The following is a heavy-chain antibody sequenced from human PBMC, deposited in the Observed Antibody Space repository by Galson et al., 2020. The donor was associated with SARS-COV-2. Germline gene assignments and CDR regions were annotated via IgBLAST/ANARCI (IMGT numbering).Heavy chain of an antibody. J-gene: IGHJ3*02. CDR1: GYTFTAYY. D-gene: IGHD1-1*01. CDR3: ARDNDHDAFDI. V-gene: IGHV1-2*04. CDR2: TNPNSGGT. Sequence: ASEKLSCKASGYTFTAYYMHWVRPAPGQRLAWMGWTNPNSGGTTYAQKFQDWVTMTRDTSISTAYMELSRLRSDDTAVYYCARDNDHDAFDIWGQGTMVTVSS.